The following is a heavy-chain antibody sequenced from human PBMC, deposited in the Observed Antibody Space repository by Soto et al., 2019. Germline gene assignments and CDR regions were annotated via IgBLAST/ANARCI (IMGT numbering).Heavy chain of an antibody. Sequence: PGGSLRLSCAASGFTFSSYSMNWVRQAPGKGLEWDSYISSSSSTIYYADSVKGRFTISRDNAKNSLYLQMNSLRAEDTAVYYRASQRKADPSNWGQGTLVTVSS. CDR1: GFTFSSYS. CDR2: ISSSSSTI. CDR3: ASQRKADPSN. V-gene: IGHV3-48*01. J-gene: IGHJ4*02.